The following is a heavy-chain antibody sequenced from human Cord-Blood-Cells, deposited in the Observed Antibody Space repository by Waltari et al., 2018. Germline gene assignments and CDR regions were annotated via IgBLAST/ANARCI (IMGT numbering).Heavy chain of an antibody. J-gene: IGHJ2*01. CDR3: ARGLQSEYWYFDL. Sequence: QVQLQQWVAGLLQPSETLSLTCAVYGGSFSGYFWSWICQPPGKGLEWIGQINHSGSTNYNPSLKSRVTISVDTSKNQFSLKLSSVTAADTAVYYCARGLQSEYWYFDLWGRGTLVTVSS. CDR2: INHSGST. D-gene: IGHD4-4*01. V-gene: IGHV4-34*01. CDR1: GGSFSGYF.